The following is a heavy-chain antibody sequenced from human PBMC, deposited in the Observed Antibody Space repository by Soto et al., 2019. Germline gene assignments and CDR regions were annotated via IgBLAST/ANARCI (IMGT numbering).Heavy chain of an antibody. D-gene: IGHD2-2*01. CDR2: ISSSSSYI. CDR1: GFTFSSYS. CDR3: ARGIGILVPAAIRFDP. Sequence: GGSLRLSCAASGFTFSSYSMNWVRQAPGKGLEWVSSISSSSSYIYYADSVKGRFTISRDNAKNSLYLQMNSLRAEDTAVYYCARGIGILVPAAIRFDPWGQGTLVTVSS. J-gene: IGHJ5*02. V-gene: IGHV3-21*01.